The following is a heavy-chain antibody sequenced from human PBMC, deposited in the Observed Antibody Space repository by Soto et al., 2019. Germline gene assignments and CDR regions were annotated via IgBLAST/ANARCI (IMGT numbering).Heavy chain of an antibody. CDR2: IDPSDSYT. Sequence: GESLKISCKASGYNFTAFWIHWVRQVPGKGLEWLGKIDPSDSYTNYSPSFEGHVTISTDNSITTAYLQWSSLRASDTALYFCARVHKNWFDSWAQGTMVTVSS. CDR3: ARVHKNWFDS. V-gene: IGHV5-10-1*01. J-gene: IGHJ5*01. CDR1: GYNFTAFW.